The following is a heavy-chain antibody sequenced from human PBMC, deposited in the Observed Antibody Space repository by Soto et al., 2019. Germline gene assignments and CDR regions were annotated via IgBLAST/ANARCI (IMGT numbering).Heavy chain of an antibody. CDR1: GFSLSTSGMC. D-gene: IGHD3-10*01. J-gene: IGHJ5*02. CDR2: IDWDDDK. Sequence: SGPTLVNPTQTLTLTFTFSGFSLSTSGMCVSWIRQPPGKALEWLARIDWDDDKYYSTSLKTRLTISKDTSKNQVVLTMTNMDPVDTATYYCARSRGFQFWFDPWGQGTLVTVSS. V-gene: IGHV2-70*11. CDR3: ARSRGFQFWFDP.